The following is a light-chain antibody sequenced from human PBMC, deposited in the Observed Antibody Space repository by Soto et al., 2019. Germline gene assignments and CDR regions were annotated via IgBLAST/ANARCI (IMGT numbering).Light chain of an antibody. CDR1: QSVSSNY. V-gene: IGKV3-20*01. CDR2: GAS. Sequence: TVLTQSPGTLSLSPGERVTLSCRASQSVSSNYLAWYQQKPGQTPRLLIDGASSMATGIPDRFSGSGSGTDFSLTSSRLEPEDVAVYYCQQYGSSALTFGGGTKVEIK. CDR3: QQYGSSALT. J-gene: IGKJ4*01.